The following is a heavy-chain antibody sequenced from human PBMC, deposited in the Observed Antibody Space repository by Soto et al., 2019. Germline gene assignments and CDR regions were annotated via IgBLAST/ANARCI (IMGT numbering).Heavy chain of an antibody. J-gene: IGHJ6*02. CDR1: GFTFSSYG. CDR3: ARDGGSSSSAPPGFYYYYYGMDV. D-gene: IGHD6-6*01. CDR2: IWYDGSNK. V-gene: IGHV3-33*01. Sequence: LRLSCAASGFTFSSYGMHWVRQAPGKGLEWVAVIWYDGSNKYYADSVKGRFTISRDNSKNTLYLQMNSLRAEDTAVYYCARDGGSSSSAPPGFYYYYYGMDVWGQGTTVTVSS.